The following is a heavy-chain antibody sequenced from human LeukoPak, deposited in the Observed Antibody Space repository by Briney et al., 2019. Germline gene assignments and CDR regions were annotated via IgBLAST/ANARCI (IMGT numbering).Heavy chain of an antibody. V-gene: IGHV3-9*01. Sequence: GGSLRLSCAASGFTFDDYAMHWVRQAPAKGLEWVSGISWNSGSIGYADSVKGRFTISRDNAKNSLYLQMNSLRAEDTALYYCAKSYYYGSGSYYLFDYWGQGTLVTVSS. CDR1: GFTFDDYA. J-gene: IGHJ4*02. CDR3: AKSYYYGSGSYYLFDY. CDR2: ISWNSGSI. D-gene: IGHD3-10*01.